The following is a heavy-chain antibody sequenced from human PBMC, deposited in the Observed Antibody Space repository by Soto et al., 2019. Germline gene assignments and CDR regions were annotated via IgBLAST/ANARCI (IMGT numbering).Heavy chain of an antibody. V-gene: IGHV1-18*04. CDR2: ISAYNGNT. D-gene: IGHD2-8*01. CDR1: GYTFTSYG. J-gene: IGHJ4*02. Sequence: ASVKVSCKAPGYTFTSYGISWVRQAPGQGLEWMGWISAYNGNTNYAQKLQGRVTMTTDTSTGTAYMELRSLRSDDTAVYYCARDNSSPYCTNGVCVPIGYWGQGTLVTVSS. CDR3: ARDNSSPYCTNGVCVPIGY.